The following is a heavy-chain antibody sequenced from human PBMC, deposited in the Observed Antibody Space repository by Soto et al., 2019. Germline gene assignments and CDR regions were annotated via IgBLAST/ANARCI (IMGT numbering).Heavy chain of an antibody. CDR2: IMPIFGSA. J-gene: IGHJ4*02. CDR1: GGTFSRNT. CDR3: ARQFDSDTTGYYYAY. Sequence: GAPVKVSCKASGGTFSRNTISWGRQAPGQGLEWMGGIMPIFGSANYAQKFQGRVTITADENTRTVYMELSRLRSEDTAVYYCARQFDSDTTGYYYAYWGQGTLVTVYS. D-gene: IGHD3-22*01. V-gene: IGHV1-69*13.